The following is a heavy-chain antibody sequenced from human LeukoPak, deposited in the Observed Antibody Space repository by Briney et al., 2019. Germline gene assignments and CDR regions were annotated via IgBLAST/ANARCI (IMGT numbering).Heavy chain of an antibody. D-gene: IGHD1-1*01. CDR1: GFTFSSYA. CDR2: LRGDGST. Sequence: GGSLRLSCAASGFTFSSYAMSWVRQAPARGLEWVSSLRGDGSTFYADSVKGRFTLSRDESRNTVYFQLNSLGVEDTAVYYCAKASWVSNGDAVLWGQGTLVTVFS. V-gene: IGHV3-23*01. J-gene: IGHJ4*02. CDR3: AKASWVSNGDAVL.